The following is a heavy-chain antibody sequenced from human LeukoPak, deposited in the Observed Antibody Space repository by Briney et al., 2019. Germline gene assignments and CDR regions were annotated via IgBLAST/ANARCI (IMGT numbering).Heavy chain of an antibody. J-gene: IGHJ4*02. CDR3: ATYRQVLLPFES. V-gene: IGHV3-23*01. Sequence: PGGSLRLSCAASGFTFSSYEMNWVRQAPGKGLGWVSSIFPSGGEIHYADSVRGRFTISGDNSKSTLSLQMNSLRAEDTAIYYCATYRQVLLPFESWGQGTLVTVSS. CDR2: IFPSGGEI. D-gene: IGHD2-8*02. CDR1: GFTFSSYE.